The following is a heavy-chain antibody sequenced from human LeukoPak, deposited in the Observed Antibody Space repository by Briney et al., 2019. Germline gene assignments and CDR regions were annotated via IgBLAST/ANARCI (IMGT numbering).Heavy chain of an antibody. J-gene: IGHJ6*03. D-gene: IGHD4-11*01. CDR1: GFTFSSYG. V-gene: IGHV3-33*01. Sequence: PGGSLRLSCAASGFTFSSYGMHWVRQAPGKGLEWVAVIWYDGSNKYYADSVKGRFTISRDNSKNTLYLQMNSLRAEDTAVYYCARDGGNYVFYYYMDVWGKGTTVTVSS. CDR3: ARDGGNYVFYYYMDV. CDR2: IWYDGSNK.